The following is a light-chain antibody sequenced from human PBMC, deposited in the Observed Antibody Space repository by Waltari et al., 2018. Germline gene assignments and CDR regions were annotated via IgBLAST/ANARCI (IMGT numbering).Light chain of an antibody. J-gene: IGLJ2*01. CDR3: AAWDDSLSGRV. CDR1: PSNLGSNF. CDR2: RNT. V-gene: IGLV1-47*01. Sequence: QSVLTQPPSMSGLPGHRVTISCSASPSNLGSNFVYWYQPFPGIAPQLLIFRNTQRPAGVPDRFSASKAGASASLAISGLRSEDEADYYCAAWDDSLSGRVFGGGTKLTV.